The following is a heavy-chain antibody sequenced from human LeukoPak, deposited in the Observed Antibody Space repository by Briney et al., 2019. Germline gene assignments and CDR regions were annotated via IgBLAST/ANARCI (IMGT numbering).Heavy chain of an antibody. D-gene: IGHD3-22*01. J-gene: IGHJ4*02. CDR2: IYSGGST. CDR3: ARDREYYYDSSGYYYVEY. CDR1: GFTVSSNY. V-gene: IGHV3-66*01. Sequence: GGSLRLSCAASGFTVSSNYMSWVRQAPGKGLEWVSVIYSGGSTYYADSVKGRFTISRDNSKNTLYLQMNSLRAEDTAVYYCARDREYYYDSSGYYYVEYWGQGTLVTVSS.